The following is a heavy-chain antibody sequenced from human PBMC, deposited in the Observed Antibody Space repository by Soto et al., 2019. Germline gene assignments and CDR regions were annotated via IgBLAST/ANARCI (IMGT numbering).Heavy chain of an antibody. CDR3: ARDPNYYGSGSWEDY. D-gene: IGHD3-10*01. V-gene: IGHV1-18*01. CDR1: GYTFTSYG. Sequence: ASVKVSCKASGYTFTSYGISWVRQAPGQGLEWMGWISAYNGNTNYAQKLQGRVTMTTDTSTSTAYMELRSLRSDDTAVYYCARDPNYYGSGSWEDYWGQGTLVTVSS. CDR2: ISAYNGNT. J-gene: IGHJ4*02.